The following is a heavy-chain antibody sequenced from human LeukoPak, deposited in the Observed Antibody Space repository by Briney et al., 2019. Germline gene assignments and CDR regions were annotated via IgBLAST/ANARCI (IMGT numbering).Heavy chain of an antibody. CDR2: IFYSGNT. J-gene: IGHJ4*02. D-gene: IGHD2-21*02. CDR1: GGSISSGYYY. Sequence: SQTLSLTCTVSGGSISSGYYYWSWIRQHPGKGLEWIGYIFYSGNTYYNPSLKSRVTISADSSKNQFSLKVNSVTAADTAVYYCARVIFSGTDTVIATAHFDNWGQGTLVTVSS. V-gene: IGHV4-31*03. CDR3: ARVIFSGTDTVIATAHFDN.